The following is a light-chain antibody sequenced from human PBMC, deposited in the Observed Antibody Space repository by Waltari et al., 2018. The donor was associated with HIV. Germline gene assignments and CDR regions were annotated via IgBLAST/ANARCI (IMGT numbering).Light chain of an antibody. CDR2: LAS. CDR3: QQYYGTPYT. CDR1: QNVLYHSTNKNY. V-gene: IGKV4-1*01. J-gene: IGKJ2*01. Sequence: DIVMTQSPDPLAVSLGERASINCNSCQNVLYHSTNKNYLAWYQHKAGQPPKLLIYLASTRESGVPDRFSGSGSGTDFTLTISSLQAEDVAVYYCQQYYGTPYTFGQGTNLEIK.